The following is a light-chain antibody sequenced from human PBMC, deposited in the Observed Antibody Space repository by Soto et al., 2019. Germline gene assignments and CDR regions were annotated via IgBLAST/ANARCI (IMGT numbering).Light chain of an antibody. V-gene: IGKV3-11*01. J-gene: IGKJ4*01. CDR3: QQRTNWLT. CDR2: DAS. Sequence: ENVLTQSPSTLSLSPGEKATLSCRASQSIGRNLAWYQHKPGQAPRLPIFDASNRATGIPARFSGSGSGTDFTLTINSLEPEDFAVYYCQQRTNWLTFGGGTKVDI. CDR1: QSIGRN.